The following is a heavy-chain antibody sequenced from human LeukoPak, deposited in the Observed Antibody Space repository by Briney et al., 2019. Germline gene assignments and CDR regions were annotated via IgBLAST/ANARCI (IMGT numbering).Heavy chain of an antibody. V-gene: IGHV4-38-2*01. CDR2: IYHSGST. J-gene: IGHJ3*01. CDR1: GYSISSGYY. CDR3: ARPQGATAMVAFDF. D-gene: IGHD2-2*01. Sequence: KPSETLSLTCAVSGYSISSGYYWGWIRQPPGKGLEWIGSIYHSGSTYYNPSLKSRVTISADTSKNQFSLKLSSVTAADTAVYYWARPQGATAMVAFDFWGQGTMVTVSS.